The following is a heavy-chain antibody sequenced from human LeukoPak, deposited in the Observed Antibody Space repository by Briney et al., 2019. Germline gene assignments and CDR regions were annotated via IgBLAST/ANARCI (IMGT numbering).Heavy chain of an antibody. CDR1: GFTFSNYG. D-gene: IGHD4-23*01. CDR2: IWYDGSNK. CDR3: ARDIPGGNSVGYYYYYMDV. Sequence: GGSLRLSCAASGFTFSNYGMHWVRQAPGKGLEWVAFIWYDGSNKYYADSVKGRFTISRDNAKNSLYLQMNSLRAEDTAVYYCARDIPGGNSVGYYYYYMDVWGKGTTVTVSS. J-gene: IGHJ6*03. V-gene: IGHV3-33*01.